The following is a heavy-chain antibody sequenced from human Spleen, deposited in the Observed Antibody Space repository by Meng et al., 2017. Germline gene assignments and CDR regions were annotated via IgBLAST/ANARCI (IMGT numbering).Heavy chain of an antibody. CDR1: GFSFDDSA. CDR2: ISWNSGSV. D-gene: IGHD6-19*01. CDR3: AKGSSTGWYMVDY. J-gene: IGHJ4*02. Sequence: GGSLRLSCAASGFSFDDSAMHWVRQAPGKGLEWVSGISWNSGSVGYADSVKGRFTISRDNAKNSLYLQMNSLRAEDTALYYCAKGSSTGWYMVDYWGQGTVVTVSS. V-gene: IGHV3-9*01.